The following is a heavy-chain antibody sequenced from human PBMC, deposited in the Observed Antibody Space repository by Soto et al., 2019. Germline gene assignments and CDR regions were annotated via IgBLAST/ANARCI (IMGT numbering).Heavy chain of an antibody. CDR1: GGTFSSYA. CDR2: IIPIFGTA. CDR3: ATPTTLGYCSGGSCYSFDY. J-gene: IGHJ4*02. Sequence: SVKVSCKASGGTFSSYAISWVRQAPGQGLEWMGGIIPIFGTANYAQKFQGRVTITADESTSTAYMELSSLRSEDTAVYYCATPTTLGYCSGGSCYSFDYWGKGTLVTVPQ. V-gene: IGHV1-69*13. D-gene: IGHD2-15*01.